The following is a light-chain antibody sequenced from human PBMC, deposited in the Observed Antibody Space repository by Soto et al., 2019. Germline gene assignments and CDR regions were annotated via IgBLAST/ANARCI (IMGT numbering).Light chain of an antibody. V-gene: IGKV1-39*01. Sequence: DIQMTQSLSSLSASVGDTDTITCRASQSISNSLSWYQQKPGKAPKFLIYVASTLQRGVPSRFSGIGSGTDFTLTISSLQPEDVATYYCQQTFSPPYPFGQGTKLEIK. CDR3: QQTFSPPYP. J-gene: IGKJ2*01. CDR1: QSISNS. CDR2: VAS.